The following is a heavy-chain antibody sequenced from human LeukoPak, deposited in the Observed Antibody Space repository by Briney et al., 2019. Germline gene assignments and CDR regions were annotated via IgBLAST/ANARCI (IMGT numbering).Heavy chain of an antibody. CDR3: ARDGRQVPFDP. CDR2: IYSSGNT. J-gene: IGHJ5*02. D-gene: IGHD2-2*01. V-gene: IGHV4-4*07. CDR1: GGSISSYY. Sequence: SETLSLTCTVSGGSISSYYWSWIRQPAGKGLEWIGRIYSSGNTNYNPSLKSRVTLSVDTSKNQFSLKLSSVTAADTAVYYCARDGRQVPFDPWGQGTLVTVSS.